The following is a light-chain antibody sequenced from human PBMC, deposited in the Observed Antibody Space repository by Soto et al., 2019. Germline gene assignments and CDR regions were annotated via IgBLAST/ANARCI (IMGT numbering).Light chain of an antibody. CDR1: QDISNY. CDR2: DAS. CDR3: QQYDNPLT. Sequence: DIQMTQSPSSLSASVGDRVTITCQASQDISNYLNWYQQKPGKAPKLLIYDASNLETAGPSRVSRSGSGTDITFTISSLQLEDIATYYCQQYDNPLTFGGGTKVEIK. V-gene: IGKV1-33*01. J-gene: IGKJ4*01.